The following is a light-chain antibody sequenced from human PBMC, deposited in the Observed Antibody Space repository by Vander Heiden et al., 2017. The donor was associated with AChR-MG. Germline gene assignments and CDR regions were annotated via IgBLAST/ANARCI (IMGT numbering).Light chain of an antibody. Sequence: QSALTQPPSAPGSPGPSVTISCTGTIEGVGAYKYVSWYQQCPGKVPKLMIYEVSRRPSGVPDRFSGSESGNTASLTVSGLQAEDEADYYCSSYAGSNNFGVFGGGTKLTVL. V-gene: IGLV2-8*01. J-gene: IGLJ2*01. CDR2: EVS. CDR1: IEGVGAYKY. CDR3: SSYAGSNNFGV.